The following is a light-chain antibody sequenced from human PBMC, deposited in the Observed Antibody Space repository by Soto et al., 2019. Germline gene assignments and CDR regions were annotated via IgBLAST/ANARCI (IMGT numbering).Light chain of an antibody. CDR3: QKYYSYPLT. CDR1: QGISSY. V-gene: IGKV1-8*01. CDR2: AAS. Sequence: ALRMTQSPSSFSASTGDRVTITCRASQGISSYLAWYQQKPGKAPKLLIYAASTLQSGVPSRFSGSGSGTDFTLTISCLQSEDFATYYCQKYYSYPLTFGGGTKVDIK. J-gene: IGKJ4*01.